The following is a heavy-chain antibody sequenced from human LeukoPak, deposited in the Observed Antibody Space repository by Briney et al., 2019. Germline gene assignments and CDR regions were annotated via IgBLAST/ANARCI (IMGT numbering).Heavy chain of an antibody. V-gene: IGHV1-18*01. Sequence: EAPVKVPCKASGYTFTSYGTSWVRQAPGQGLEWMGWISAYNVNTNYAQKLQGRVTMTTDTSTSTAYTELRSLRSDDTAVYYCARGAVHDSLTGQYAPHNWFDPWGQGTLVTVSS. J-gene: IGHJ5*02. CDR2: ISAYNVNT. CDR1: GYTFTSYG. CDR3: ARGAVHDSLTGQYAPHNWFDP. D-gene: IGHD3-9*01.